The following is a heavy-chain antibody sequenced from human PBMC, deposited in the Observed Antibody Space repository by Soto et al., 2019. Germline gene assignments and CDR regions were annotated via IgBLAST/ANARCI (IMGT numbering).Heavy chain of an antibody. Sequence: ESGGGLVQPGGSLRLSCEASGFTFRNYDMHWGRQGTGKGLEWVSGISAAGDPDYADSVEGRFTISRENAQNSFFLQMNSLRVGDTAVYYCARTDRDFYGLDVWGQGTTVIVSS. CDR1: GFTFRNYD. J-gene: IGHJ6*02. CDR2: ISAAGDP. CDR3: ARTDRDFYGLDV. V-gene: IGHV3-13*05.